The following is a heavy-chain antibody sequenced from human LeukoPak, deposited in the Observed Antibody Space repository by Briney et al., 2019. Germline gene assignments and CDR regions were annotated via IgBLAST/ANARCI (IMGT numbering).Heavy chain of an antibody. CDR2: INHSGST. CDR3: ARGPVSIAAAGSNWFDP. CDR1: GGSFSGYY. D-gene: IGHD6-13*01. V-gene: IGHV4-34*01. J-gene: IGHJ5*02. Sequence: SETLSLTCAVYGGSFSGYYWSWIRQPPGKGLEWIGEINHSGSTNYNPSLKSRVTISVDTSKNQFSLKLSSVTAADTAVYYCARGPVSIAAAGSNWFDPWGQGTLVTVSS.